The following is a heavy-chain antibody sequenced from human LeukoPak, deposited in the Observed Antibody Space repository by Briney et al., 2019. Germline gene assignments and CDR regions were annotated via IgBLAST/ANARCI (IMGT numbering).Heavy chain of an antibody. CDR3: ARDFFVGYYIDKEIRDY. V-gene: IGHV1-2*02. D-gene: IGHD3-22*01. Sequence: ASVKASCKASGYTFTGYYMRWVRQAPGQGLEWMGWINPNSGGTNYAQKFQGRVTMTRDTSISTAYMELSRLRSDDTAVHYCARDFFVGYYIDKEIRDYWGQGTLVTVSS. J-gene: IGHJ4*02. CDR1: GYTFTGYY. CDR2: INPNSGGT.